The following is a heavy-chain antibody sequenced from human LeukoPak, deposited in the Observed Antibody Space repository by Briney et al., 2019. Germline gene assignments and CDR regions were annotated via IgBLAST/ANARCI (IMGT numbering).Heavy chain of an antibody. J-gene: IGHJ4*02. Sequence: PGGSLRVSCAASGFSVRSNYISWVCQAPGKGLGWVSVIYSGGSTYYADSVKGRFTISRDNSKNTLYLQMNSLRAEDTAVYYCASLISWGSSDYWGQGTLLTVSS. CDR2: IYSGGST. CDR1: GFSVRSNY. V-gene: IGHV3-66*02. CDR3: ASLISWGSSDY. D-gene: IGHD1-26*01.